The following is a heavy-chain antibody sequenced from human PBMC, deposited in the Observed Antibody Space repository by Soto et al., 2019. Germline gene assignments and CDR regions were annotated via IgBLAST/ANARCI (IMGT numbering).Heavy chain of an antibody. Sequence: SQTLSLTCAISGDSVSSNNAAWNWIRQSPSRGLEWLGRTYYRSKWYDDYAVSVKSRITINPDTSKNQFSLQLNSVTPEDTAVYYCARELVGRICSGGYCYPRPFDYWGQGTLVTVSS. CDR2: TYYRSKWYD. CDR3: ARELVGRICSGGYCYPRPFDY. D-gene: IGHD2-15*01. V-gene: IGHV6-1*01. J-gene: IGHJ4*02. CDR1: GDSVSSNNAA.